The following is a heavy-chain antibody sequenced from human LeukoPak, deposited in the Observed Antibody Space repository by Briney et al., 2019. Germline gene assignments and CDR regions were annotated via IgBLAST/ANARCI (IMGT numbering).Heavy chain of an antibody. CDR1: GGSISSYY. CDR2: IYYSGST. V-gene: IGHV4-59*01. D-gene: IGHD2-2*01. J-gene: IGHJ4*02. Sequence: SETLSLTCTVSGGSISSYYWSWIRQPPGKGLEWIGYIYYSGSTNYNPSLKRRVTISVDTSKNQFSLKLTSVTAADTAVYYCARSRSYQLLTFDYWGQGALVTVSS. CDR3: ARSRSYQLLTFDY.